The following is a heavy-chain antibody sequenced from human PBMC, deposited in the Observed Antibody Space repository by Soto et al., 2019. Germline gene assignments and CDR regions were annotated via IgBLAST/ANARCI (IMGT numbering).Heavy chain of an antibody. Sequence: ASVKVSCKASGYTFTSYAMHWVRQAPGQRLEWMGWINAGNGNTKYSQKFQGRVTITRDTSASTAYMELSSLRSDDTAVYYCARAYCSSTSCYAKKVGYYYMDVWGKGTTVTVSS. CDR3: ARAYCSSTSCYAKKVGYYYMDV. J-gene: IGHJ6*03. CDR2: INAGNGNT. V-gene: IGHV1-3*01. CDR1: GYTFTSYA. D-gene: IGHD2-2*01.